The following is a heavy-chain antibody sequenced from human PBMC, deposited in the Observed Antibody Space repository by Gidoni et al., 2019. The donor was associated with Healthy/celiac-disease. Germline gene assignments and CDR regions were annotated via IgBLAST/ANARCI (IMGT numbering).Heavy chain of an antibody. Sequence: QVQLVESGGGVVQPGRSLRLSCAASGFTFGSYAMHWVRQAPGKGLEWVAVISYDGSNKYYADSVKGRFTISRDNSKNTLYLQMNSLRAEDTAVYYCARDICGGDCYPGDWYFDLWGRGTLVTVSS. CDR3: ARDICGGDCYPGDWYFDL. J-gene: IGHJ2*01. CDR2: ISYDGSNK. D-gene: IGHD2-21*02. CDR1: GFTFGSYA. V-gene: IGHV3-30-3*01.